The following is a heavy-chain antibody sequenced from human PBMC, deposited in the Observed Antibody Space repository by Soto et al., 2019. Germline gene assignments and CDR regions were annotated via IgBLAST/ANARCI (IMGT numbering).Heavy chain of an antibody. V-gene: IGHV1-18*01. Sequence: ASVKVSCKASGYPFTHFYITWVRQAPGQGLEWMGAISPHNFNTNYAPKFQARGTITRDTSASTVYLELTSLTSEDRAVYFCARDHHSSRPYYFDYWGPGTQVTVSS. CDR2: ISPHNFNT. CDR3: ARDHHSSRPYYFDY. J-gene: IGHJ4*02. CDR1: GYPFTHFY. D-gene: IGHD6-19*01.